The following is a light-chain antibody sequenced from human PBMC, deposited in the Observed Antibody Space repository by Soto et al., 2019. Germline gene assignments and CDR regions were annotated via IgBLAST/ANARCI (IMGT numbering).Light chain of an antibody. Sequence: QAVVTQPPSVSGAPGQTVSISCTGSSSNLGAGYDVNWYQHLPGTAPTLLISDNTNRPSGVPDRFSGSKSGTSASLAISGLQSEDEADYYCQSYDNSLRGYVFGPGTKLTVL. CDR3: QSYDNSLRGYV. V-gene: IGLV1-40*01. CDR2: DNT. CDR1: SSNLGAGYD. J-gene: IGLJ1*01.